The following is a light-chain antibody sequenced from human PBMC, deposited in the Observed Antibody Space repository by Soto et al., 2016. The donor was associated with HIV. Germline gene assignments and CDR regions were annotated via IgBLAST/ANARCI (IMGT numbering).Light chain of an antibody. V-gene: IGKV1-39*01. Sequence: DIQMTQSPSSLSASVGDRVTITCRASQSITSYLNWYQQKPGKAPKLLIYAASSLQSGVPSRFSGSDSGTHFTLTISSLQPEDFATYFCQQTYSTRMYTFGQETKLEIK. J-gene: IGKJ2*01. CDR1: QSITSY. CDR2: AAS. CDR3: QQTYSTRMYT.